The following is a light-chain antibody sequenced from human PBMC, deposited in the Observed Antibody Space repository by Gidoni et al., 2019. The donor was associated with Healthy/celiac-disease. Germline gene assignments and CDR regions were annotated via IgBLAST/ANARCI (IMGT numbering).Light chain of an antibody. CDR2: STN. J-gene: IGLJ2*01. Sequence: QTVVTQEPSFSVSPGVTVTLTCGLSSGSVSTSYYPSWYQQTPGQAPRTLIYSTNTRSSGVPDRFSGSILGNKAALTITGAQADDESDYYCVLYMGSGTVFGGGTKLTVL. V-gene: IGLV8-61*01. CDR1: SGSVSTSYY. CDR3: VLYMGSGTV.